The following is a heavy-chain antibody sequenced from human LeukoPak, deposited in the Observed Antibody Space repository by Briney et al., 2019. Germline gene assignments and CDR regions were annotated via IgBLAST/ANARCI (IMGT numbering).Heavy chain of an antibody. CDR1: GFTVSSNY. D-gene: IGHD5-24*01. J-gene: IGHJ4*02. CDR3: ARGRRWLSYYFDY. V-gene: IGHV3-53*01. CDR2: IYSGGST. Sequence: GGSLRLSCAASGFTVSSNYMSWVRQAPGKGLEWVSVIYSGGSTYYADSVKGRFTISRDNSKNTLYLQMNSLRAEDTAVYYCARGRRWLSYYFDYWGQGTLVTVSS.